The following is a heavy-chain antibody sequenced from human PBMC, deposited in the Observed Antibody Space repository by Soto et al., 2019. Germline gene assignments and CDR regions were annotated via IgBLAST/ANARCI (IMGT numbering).Heavy chain of an antibody. CDR1: GFTFSSYG. D-gene: IGHD5-12*01. CDR2: ISYDGSNK. V-gene: IGHV3-30*18. J-gene: IGHJ6*02. CDR3: AKAIGYSGYVHPYYYYGMDV. Sequence: PGGSLRLSCAASGFTFSSYGMHWVRQAPGKGLEWVAVISYDGSNKYYADSVKGRFTISRDNSKNTLYLQMNSLRAEDTAVYYCAKAIGYSGYVHPYYYYGMDVWGQGTTVTVSS.